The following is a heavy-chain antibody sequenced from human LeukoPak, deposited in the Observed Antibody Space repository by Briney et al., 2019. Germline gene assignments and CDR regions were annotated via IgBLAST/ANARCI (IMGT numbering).Heavy chain of an antibody. V-gene: IGHV3-48*03. CDR3: ARDLWFGEFFPAY. D-gene: IGHD3-10*01. CDR2: ISSSGSTI. J-gene: IGHJ4*02. CDR1: GFTFSSYE. Sequence: PGGSLRLSCAASGFTFSSYEMNWVRQAPGKGLEWVSYISSSGSTIYYADSVKGRFTISRDNAKNSLYLQMNSLRAEDTAVYYCARDLWFGEFFPAYWGQGTLVTVSS.